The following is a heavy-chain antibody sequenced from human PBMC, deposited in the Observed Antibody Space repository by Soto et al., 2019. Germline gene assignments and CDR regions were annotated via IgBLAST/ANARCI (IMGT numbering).Heavy chain of an antibody. V-gene: IGHV3-7*05. CDR3: ARGSSSSWSH. Sequence: GGSLRLSCAASGFTFSNYWMSWVRQAPGKGLEWVANIKEDGSEKYYVDSVSGRFTVSRDNAKNSLYLQMNSLRAEDTAVYYCARGSSSSWSHWGQGTLVTVSS. J-gene: IGHJ4*02. D-gene: IGHD6-13*01. CDR1: GFTFSNYW. CDR2: IKEDGSEK.